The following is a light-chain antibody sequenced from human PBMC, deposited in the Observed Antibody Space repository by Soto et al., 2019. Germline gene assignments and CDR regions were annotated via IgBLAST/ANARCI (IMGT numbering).Light chain of an antibody. J-gene: IGLJ2*01. CDR1: SSDVGGYND. CDR2: DVS. V-gene: IGLV2-14*01. Sequence: QSALTQPASVSGSPGQSITISCTGTSSDVGGYNDVSWYQQPPGKAPKLMIYDVSNRPSGVSDRFSGSKSGNTASLTISGLQAEDEADYYCGSYTSSRSCLVFGGGTKLTVL. CDR3: GSYTSSRSCLV.